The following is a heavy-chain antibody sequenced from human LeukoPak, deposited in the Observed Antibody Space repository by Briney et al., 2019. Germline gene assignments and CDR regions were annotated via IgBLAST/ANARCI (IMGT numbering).Heavy chain of an antibody. CDR2: INHSGST. V-gene: IGHV4-34*01. CDR3: ARGGIPTAHGDY. CDR1: GGSFSGYY. J-gene: IGHJ4*02. Sequence: KASETLSLTCAVYGGSFSGYYWSWIRQPPGKGLEWIGEINHSGSTNYNPSLKSRVTISVDTSKNQFSLKLSSVTAADTAVYYCARGGIPTAHGDYWGQGTLVTVSS. D-gene: IGHD4-17*01.